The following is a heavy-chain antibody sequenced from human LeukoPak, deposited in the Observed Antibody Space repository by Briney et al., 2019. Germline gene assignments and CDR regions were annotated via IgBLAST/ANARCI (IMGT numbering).Heavy chain of an antibody. V-gene: IGHV1-69*05. J-gene: IGHJ5*02. CDR3: ARGEAVPAAVYNWFDP. CDR2: IIPIFGTA. Sequence: ASVKVSCRASGGTFSSYAISWVRQAPGQGLEWMGGIIPIFGTANYAQKFQGRVTITTDESTSTAYMELSSLRSEDTAVYYCARGEAVPAAVYNWFDPWGQGTLVTVSS. CDR1: GGTFSSYA. D-gene: IGHD2-2*01.